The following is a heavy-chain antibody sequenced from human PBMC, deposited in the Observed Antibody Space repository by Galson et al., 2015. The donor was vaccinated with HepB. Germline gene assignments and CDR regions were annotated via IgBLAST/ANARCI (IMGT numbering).Heavy chain of an antibody. J-gene: IGHJ4*02. CDR3: ARGGPGYSSGWYGAD. CDR2: IIPIFGTA. V-gene: IGHV1-69*13. CDR1: GRTFSSYA. D-gene: IGHD6-19*01. Sequence: SVKVSCKASGRTFSSYAISWVRQAPGQGLEWMGGIIPIFGTANYAQKFQGRVTITADESTSTAYMELSSLRSEDTAVYYCARGGPGYSSGWYGADWGQGTLITVSS.